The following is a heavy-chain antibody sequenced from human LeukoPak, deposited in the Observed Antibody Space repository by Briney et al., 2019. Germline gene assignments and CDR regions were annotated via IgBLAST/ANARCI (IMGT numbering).Heavy chain of an antibody. CDR3: ARGLGDGYNESY. CDR2: INHSGST. D-gene: IGHD5-24*01. CDR1: GGSFSGYY. J-gene: IGHJ4*02. Sequence: SETLSLTCAVYGGSFSGYYWSWIRQPPGKGLEWIGEINHSGSTNYNPSLKSRVTISVDTSKNQFSLKLSSVTAADTAVYYCARGLGDGYNESYWGQGTLVTVSS. V-gene: IGHV4-34*01.